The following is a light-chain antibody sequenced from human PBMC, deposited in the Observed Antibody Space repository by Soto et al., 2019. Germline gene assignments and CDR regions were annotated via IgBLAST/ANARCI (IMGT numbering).Light chain of an antibody. Sequence: EIVLTQSPATLSLSPGERATLSCRASQSVSVSLAWYQQKPGQAPRLLIYDASNRATGIPARFSGSGSGTDFTLTISSLEPEDFAVYYCQPRSNSITFGQGTRLEIK. V-gene: IGKV3-11*01. CDR2: DAS. J-gene: IGKJ5*01. CDR3: QPRSNSIT. CDR1: QSVSVS.